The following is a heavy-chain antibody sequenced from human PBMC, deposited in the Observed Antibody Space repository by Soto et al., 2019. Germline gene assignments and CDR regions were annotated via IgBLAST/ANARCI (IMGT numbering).Heavy chain of an antibody. Sequence: GGSLRLSCAASGFPFSSYGMHWVRQAPGKGLEWVAGIAYDGSNKYYADSVKGRFIISRDNARNTVYLQMNSLEAEDTDVYYCAKVPWEVAPSWVQGTMVTVSS. CDR3: AKVPWEVAPS. CDR1: GFPFSSYG. V-gene: IGHV3-30*18. CDR2: IAYDGSNK. J-gene: IGHJ5*02. D-gene: IGHD1-26*01.